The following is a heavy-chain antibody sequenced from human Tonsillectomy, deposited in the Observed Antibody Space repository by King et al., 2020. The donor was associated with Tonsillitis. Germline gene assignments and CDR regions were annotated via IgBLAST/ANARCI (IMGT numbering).Heavy chain of an antibody. CDR3: GLSTSIEVVLDGMDV. Sequence: VQLQESGPGLVKPSETLSLTCTVSGGSTSNFGYYWGWIRQPPGKGLEWIGSIYSSGSTYYNPSLKSRLTISVDTSKNQFSLRLTSVTAADTAVYYCGLSTSIEVVLDGMDVWGQGTTVTVSS. J-gene: IGHJ6*02. CDR1: GGSTSNFGYY. CDR2: IYSSGST. D-gene: IGHD2-2*01. V-gene: IGHV4-39*01.